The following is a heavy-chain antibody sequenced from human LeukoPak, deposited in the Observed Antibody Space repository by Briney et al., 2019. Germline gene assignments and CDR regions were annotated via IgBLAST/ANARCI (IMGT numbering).Heavy chain of an antibody. CDR1: GGSISNTNW. D-gene: IGHD2-8*01. J-gene: IGHJ4*02. Sequence: SGALSLTCGVSGGSISNTNWWSWVRQPPGQGLEWIGEISLTGLTHYNPSLESRVTVSLDKSKNQLSLNLTSVTAADTAVYYCSRENGAFSPFGYWGQGTLVTVLS. CDR2: ISLTGLT. V-gene: IGHV4-4*02. CDR3: SRENGAFSPFGY.